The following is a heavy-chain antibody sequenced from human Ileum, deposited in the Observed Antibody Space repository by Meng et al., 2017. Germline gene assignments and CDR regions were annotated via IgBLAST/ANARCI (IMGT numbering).Heavy chain of an antibody. Sequence: QVQLQESGPGLVKPSGTLSLTCAVSGGSISTSNWWSWVRQSPGKGLEWIGEVYHSGSTNYNPSLQGRVTILVDKSNNQFSLRLSSVTAADTAVYYCTKESPPTVVSPMGYWGQGSLVTVSS. CDR2: VYHSGST. D-gene: IGHD2-15*01. CDR3: TKESPPTVVSPMGY. V-gene: IGHV4-4*02. J-gene: IGHJ4*02. CDR1: GGSISTSNW.